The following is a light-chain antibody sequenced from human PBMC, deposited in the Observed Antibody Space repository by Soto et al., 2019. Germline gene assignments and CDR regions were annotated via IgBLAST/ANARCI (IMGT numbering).Light chain of an antibody. CDR1: QTISSN. CDR3: QQYNNWPPFT. J-gene: IGKJ3*01. CDR2: GAS. Sequence: DIVMTQSPATLSVSPGERATLSCRASQTISSNLAWYQQKPGQTPRLLIYGASTRAAGIPARFSGSGSGTDFTLTITSLQSEDFAVYYCQQYNNWPPFTFGRGTKVDIX. V-gene: IGKV3-15*01.